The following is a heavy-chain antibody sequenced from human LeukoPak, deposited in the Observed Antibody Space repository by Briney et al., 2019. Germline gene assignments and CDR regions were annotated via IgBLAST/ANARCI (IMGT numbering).Heavy chain of an antibody. CDR3: ARDLIVEGTAILGY. V-gene: IGHV3-21*01. D-gene: IGHD1-26*01. CDR1: GFTFSSYS. J-gene: IGHJ4*02. Sequence: PGGSLRLSCAASGFTFSSYSMNWVRQAPGKGLEWVSSISSSTHLYHADSVKGRFAISRDNAKNSLYLQMNSLRAEDTAVYYCARDLIVEGTAILGYWGQGTLVTVSS. CDR2: ISSSTHL.